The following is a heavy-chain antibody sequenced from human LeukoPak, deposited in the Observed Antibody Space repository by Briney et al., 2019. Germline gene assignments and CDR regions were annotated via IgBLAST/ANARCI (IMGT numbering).Heavy chain of an antibody. CDR2: IYSGGST. V-gene: IGHV3-66*04. CDR3: ARHSSSWYFAFDI. D-gene: IGHD6-13*01. Sequence: PGGSLRLSCAASGFTVSSNYMSWVRQAPRKGLEWVSIIYSGGSTYYADSVKGRVTTSRDNSKNTLYLQMNSLRAEDTAVYYCARHSSSWYFAFDIWGQGTMVTVSS. CDR1: GFTVSSNY. J-gene: IGHJ3*02.